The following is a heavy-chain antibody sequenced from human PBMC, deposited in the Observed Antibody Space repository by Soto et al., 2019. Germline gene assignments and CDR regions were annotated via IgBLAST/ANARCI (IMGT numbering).Heavy chain of an antibody. CDR1: GGSISSSSYY. V-gene: IGHV4-39*01. CDR3: ARHGSLEWPKFDP. Sequence: SETLSLTCTVSGGSISSSSYYWGWIRQPPGKGLEWIGSIYYSGSTYYNPSLKSRVTISVDTSKNQFSLKLSSVTAADTAVYYCARHGSLEWPKFDPWGQGTLVTVSS. CDR2: IYYSGST. D-gene: IGHD3-3*01. J-gene: IGHJ5*02.